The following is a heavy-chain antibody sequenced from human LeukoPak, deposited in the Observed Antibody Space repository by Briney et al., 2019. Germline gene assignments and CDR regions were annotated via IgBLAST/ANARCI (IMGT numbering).Heavy chain of an antibody. CDR2: ISGSGGST. V-gene: IGHV3-23*01. CDR1: GFTFSSYA. Sequence: GGPLSLSRAASGFTFSSYAMSWLRQAPGKGLEWVSAISGSGGSTYYADSVKGRFTISRDNSKNTLYLQMNSLRAEDTAVYYCARDPEYCSGGSCYSAYYYFDYWGQGTLVSVSS. J-gene: IGHJ4*02. CDR3: ARDPEYCSGGSCYSAYYYFDY. D-gene: IGHD2-15*01.